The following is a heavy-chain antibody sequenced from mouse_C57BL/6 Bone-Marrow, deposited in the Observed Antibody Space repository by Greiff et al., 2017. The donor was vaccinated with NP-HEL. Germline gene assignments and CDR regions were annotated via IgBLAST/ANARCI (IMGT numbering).Heavy chain of an antibody. D-gene: IGHD4-1*01. V-gene: IGHV1-59*01. CDR2: IDPSDSYT. Sequence: QVQLKQPGAELVRPGTSVKLSCKASGYTFTSYWMHWVKQRPGQGLEWIGVIDPSDSYTNYNQKFKGKATLTVDTSSSTAYMQLSSLTSEDSAVYYCARGVKTGLPYAMDYWGQGTSVTVSS. J-gene: IGHJ4*01. CDR3: ARGVKTGLPYAMDY. CDR1: GYTFTSYW.